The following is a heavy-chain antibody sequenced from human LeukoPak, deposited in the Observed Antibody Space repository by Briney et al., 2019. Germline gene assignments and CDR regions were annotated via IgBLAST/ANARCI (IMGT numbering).Heavy chain of an antibody. D-gene: IGHD3-10*01. CDR2: IYYSGST. CDR3: ARHHYGSGSYWRVDY. Sequence: SETLSLTCTVSGGSISSYYWSWIRQPPGKGLEWIGYIYYSGSTNYNPSLKSRVTISVDTSKNQFSLKLTSVTAADTAVYYCARHHYGSGSYWRVDYWGQGTLVTVSS. CDR1: GGSISSYY. J-gene: IGHJ4*02. V-gene: IGHV4-59*01.